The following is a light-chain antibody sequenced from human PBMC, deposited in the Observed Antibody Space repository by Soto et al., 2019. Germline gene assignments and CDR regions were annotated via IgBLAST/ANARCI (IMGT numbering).Light chain of an antibody. J-gene: IGLJ3*02. V-gene: IGLV1-51*01. CDR3: VAWDDSLSWV. CDR2: DNN. CDR1: SSNIGNNY. Sequence: QSVLTQSPSVSAAPGQKVTISCSGSSSNIGNNYVSWYQQLPGTAPKLLIYDNNKRPSGIPDRFSGSKSGTSGTLDITGLQTGDEADYYCVAWDDSLSWVFGGGTKLTVL.